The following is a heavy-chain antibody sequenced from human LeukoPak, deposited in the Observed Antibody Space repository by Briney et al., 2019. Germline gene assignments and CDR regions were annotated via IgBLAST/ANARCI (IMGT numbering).Heavy chain of an antibody. D-gene: IGHD1-26*01. CDR3: VREASGVSSSAFDV. V-gene: IGHV3-74*01. J-gene: IGHJ3*01. Sequence: GGSLRLSCTASGFTFSSFGMHWVRQAPGKGLVWVSRIDSDGTNTDYADSVKGRFTISRDNAKNTLYMQMNSLRVDDTAVYYCVREASGVSSSAFDVWGQGTMVTVSS. CDR1: GFTFSSFG. CDR2: IDSDGTNT.